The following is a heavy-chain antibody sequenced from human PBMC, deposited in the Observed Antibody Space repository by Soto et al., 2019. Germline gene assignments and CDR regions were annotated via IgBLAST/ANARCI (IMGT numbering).Heavy chain of an antibody. CDR1: GYTLTELS. D-gene: IGHD3-3*01. CDR3: ATHPGWAYYATPCYFDY. Sequence: ASVKVSCKVSGYTLTELSMHWVRQAPGKGLEWMGGFDPEDGETIYAQKFQGRVTMTEDTSTDTAYMELSSLRSEDTAVYYCATHPGWAYYATPCYFDYWGQGTLVTVSS. V-gene: IGHV1-24*01. CDR2: FDPEDGET. J-gene: IGHJ4*02.